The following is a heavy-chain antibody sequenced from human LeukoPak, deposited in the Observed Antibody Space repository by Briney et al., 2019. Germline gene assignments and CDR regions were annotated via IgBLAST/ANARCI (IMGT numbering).Heavy chain of an antibody. CDR2: ISSSSSTI. V-gene: IGHV3-48*01. CDR3: ARDHVDTAMVNVY. D-gene: IGHD5-18*01. Sequence: PGGSLRLSCAASGFTFSSYEMNWVRQAPGKGLEWVSYISSSSSTIYYADSVKGRFTISRDNAKNSLYLQMNSLRAEDTAVYYCARDHVDTAMVNVYWGQGTLVTVSS. CDR1: GFTFSSYE. J-gene: IGHJ4*02.